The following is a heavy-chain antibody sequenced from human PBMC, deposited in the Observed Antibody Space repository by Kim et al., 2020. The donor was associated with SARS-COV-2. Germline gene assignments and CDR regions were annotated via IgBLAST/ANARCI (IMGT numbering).Heavy chain of an antibody. CDR1: GFIFSDHY. V-gene: IGHV3-72*01. CDR3: VRRSSCGYYCGFDS. Sequence: GGSLRLSCAASGFIFSDHYIDWVRQAPGKGLEWVGRSRDRANSYSTEYAASVKGRFIISRDNSKRSVYLQMNSLRVEDTAMYYCVRRSSCGYYCGFDSWGQGTLVTVSS. D-gene: IGHD5-18*01. CDR2: SRDRANSYST. J-gene: IGHJ4*02.